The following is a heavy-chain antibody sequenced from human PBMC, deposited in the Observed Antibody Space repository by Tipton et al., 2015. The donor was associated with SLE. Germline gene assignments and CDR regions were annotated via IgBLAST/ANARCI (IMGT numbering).Heavy chain of an antibody. CDR2: IWYDGSNK. CDR1: GFTFSSYG. CDR3: ARGTTIFGVVTNFDY. D-gene: IGHD3-3*01. V-gene: IGHV3-33*01. Sequence: SLRLSCAASGFTFSSYGIHWVRQAPGKGLEWVAVIWYDGSNKYYADSVKGRFTISRDNSKNTLCLQMNSLRAEDTAVYYCARGTTIFGVVTNFDYWGQGTLVTVSS. J-gene: IGHJ4*02.